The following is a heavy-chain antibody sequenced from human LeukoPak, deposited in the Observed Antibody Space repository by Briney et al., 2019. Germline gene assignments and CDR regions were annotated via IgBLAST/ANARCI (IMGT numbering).Heavy chain of an antibody. CDR3: ARVKIYQQQLVLDY. CDR2: IYHSGST. D-gene: IGHD6-13*01. CDR1: GGSISSSNW. Sequence: PSGTLSLTCAVSGGSISSSNWWSWVHQPPGKGLEWIGEIYHSGSTNYNPSLKSRVTISVDKSKNQFSLKLSSVTAADTAVYYCARVKIYQQQLVLDYWGQGTLVTVSS. J-gene: IGHJ4*02. V-gene: IGHV4-4*02.